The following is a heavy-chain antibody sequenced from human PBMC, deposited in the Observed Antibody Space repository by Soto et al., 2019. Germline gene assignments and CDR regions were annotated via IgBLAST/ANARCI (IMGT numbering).Heavy chain of an antibody. CDR2: IYYSGST. J-gene: IGHJ4*02. CDR1: GGSISSGDYY. D-gene: IGHD4-4*01. Sequence: PSETLSLTCTVSGGSISSGDYYWSWIRQPPGKGLEWIGYIYYSGSTYYNPSLKSRVTISVDTSKNQFSLKLSSMTAADTAVYYCARATVTTVYYFDYWGQGTLVTVSS. CDR3: ARATVTTVYYFDY. V-gene: IGHV4-30-4*01.